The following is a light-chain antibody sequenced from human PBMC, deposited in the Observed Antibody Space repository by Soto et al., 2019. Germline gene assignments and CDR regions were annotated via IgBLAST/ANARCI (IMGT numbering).Light chain of an antibody. CDR1: SSDVGGSNY. CDR3: GSFAGPVWV. J-gene: IGLJ3*02. CDR2: DVS. Sequence: QSALTQPRSVSGSPGQPVTISCAGTSSDVGGSNYVSWYQQVPGKAPKLILYDVSRRPSGVPDRFSGSKSGKTASLTISGLQAEDGADYYCGSFAGPVWVFGGGTKVTVL. V-gene: IGLV2-11*01.